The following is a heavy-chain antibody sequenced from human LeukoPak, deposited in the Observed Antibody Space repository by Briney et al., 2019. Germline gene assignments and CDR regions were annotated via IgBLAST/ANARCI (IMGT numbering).Heavy chain of an antibody. D-gene: IGHD3-9*01. CDR2: INPNSGGT. CDR3: TRDPSVDYDLLSHWFDP. J-gene: IGHJ5*02. V-gene: IGHV1-2*02. CDR1: GYTFTGYY. Sequence: ASVKVSCKAPGYTFTGYYMHWVRQAPGQGLEWMGWINPNSGGTNYAQKFQGRVTMTRDTSISTAYMELSRLRSDDTAVYYCTRDPSVDYDLLSHWFDPWGQGTLVTVSS.